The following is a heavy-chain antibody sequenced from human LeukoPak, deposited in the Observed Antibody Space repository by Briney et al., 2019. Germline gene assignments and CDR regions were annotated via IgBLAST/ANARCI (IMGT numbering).Heavy chain of an antibody. CDR1: GGSISNYY. J-gene: IGHJ3*01. Sequence: SETLSLTCTVCGGSISNYYWTWIRQPPRKGLEWIGYIDYSGSSNYNPSLKSRVPISVHTSKNQFSLNLTSVPAAHTAVYYSARRSHYDILIVNHDAFDVWGQGTIVTVSS. D-gene: IGHD3-9*01. CDR3: ARRSHYDILIVNHDAFDV. CDR2: IDYSGSS. V-gene: IGHV4-59*08.